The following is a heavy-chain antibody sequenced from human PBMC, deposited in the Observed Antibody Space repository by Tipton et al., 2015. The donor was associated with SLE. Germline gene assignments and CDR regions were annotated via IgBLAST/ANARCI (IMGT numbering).Heavy chain of an antibody. Sequence: TLSLTCTVSGFSISTGRYWGWIRQPPGKGLEWIGSIYHTGSTWYNPSLKSRVSLSVDTSQNQFSLKLTSVTAADTAVYYCARSGIAAVFGFWGQGTLVTVSS. CDR3: ARSGIAAVFGF. CDR1: GFSISTGRY. CDR2: IYHTGST. J-gene: IGHJ4*02. V-gene: IGHV4-38-2*02. D-gene: IGHD6-13*01.